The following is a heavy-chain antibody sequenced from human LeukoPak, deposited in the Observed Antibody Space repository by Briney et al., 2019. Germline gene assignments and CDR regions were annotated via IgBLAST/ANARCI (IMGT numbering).Heavy chain of an antibody. J-gene: IGHJ2*01. D-gene: IGHD6-6*01. CDR2: ISHLAERT. Sequence: PGGSLRLSCAASGFVFSTYAMTWVRQAPGKGLELVAAISHLAERTYYTDSVKGRFTISRDHSKNTLYLQMSSLTAEDTAVYYCAKGQFSSTWIGHFDLWGRGTLVTVS. CDR3: AKGQFSSTWIGHFDL. CDR1: GFVFSTYA. V-gene: IGHV3-23*01.